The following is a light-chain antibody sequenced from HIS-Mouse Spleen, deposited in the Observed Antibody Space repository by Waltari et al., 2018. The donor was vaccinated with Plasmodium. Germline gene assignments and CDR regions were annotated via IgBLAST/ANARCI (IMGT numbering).Light chain of an antibody. Sequence: DIPMTQSPSSLSASVGDRVTITCRARQSISSYLNWYQQKPGKAPKLLIYAASSLQSGVPSRFSGSGSGTDFTLTISSLQPEDFATYYCQQSYSSPFTFGPGTKVDIK. CDR2: AAS. CDR1: QSISSY. J-gene: IGKJ3*01. CDR3: QQSYSSPFT. V-gene: IGKV1-39*01.